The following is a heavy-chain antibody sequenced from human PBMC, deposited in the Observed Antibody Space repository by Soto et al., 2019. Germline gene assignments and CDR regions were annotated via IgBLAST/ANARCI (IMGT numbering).Heavy chain of an antibody. V-gene: IGHV3-7*01. D-gene: IGHD6-19*01. CDR3: AVGSGSYIHQ. CDR2: IKQDGSAK. Sequence: EVQLVESGGGLVQPGGSLRLSCAASGFTFSSYWMNWVRQAPGKGLEWVANIKQDGSAKYYVESVKGRFTISRDNAKNSLYLQMTSLRREDTAVYYCAVGSGSYIHQWGQGTLVTVPS. CDR1: GFTFSSYW. J-gene: IGHJ1*01.